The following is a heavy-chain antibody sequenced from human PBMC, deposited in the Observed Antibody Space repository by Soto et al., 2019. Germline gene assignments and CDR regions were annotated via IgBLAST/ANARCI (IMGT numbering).Heavy chain of an antibody. CDR1: GYIFTSYW. V-gene: IGHV5-51*01. CDR3: ARRGNSGWPHFDY. Sequence: PGESLKISCNGSGYIFTSYWIGWGRQMPGKGLEWMGIIYPGDSDTRYSPSFQGQVTISADKSISTAYLQWSSLKASDTAMYYCARRGNSGWPHFDYWGQGTLVTVSS. J-gene: IGHJ4*02. D-gene: IGHD6-19*01. CDR2: IYPGDSDT.